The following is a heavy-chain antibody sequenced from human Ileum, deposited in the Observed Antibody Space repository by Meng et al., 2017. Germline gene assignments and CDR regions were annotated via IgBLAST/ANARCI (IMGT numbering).Heavy chain of an antibody. Sequence: ITLREPCPTRIKPHQTPPLTVTFPGFSLPTVAEGVGWFRQPPGKGLEWLAMIYRDDEKRFSPSLNSRLTITKDTSKSQVVLTMTNMDPVDTATYYCARGRVGTWWFDPWGQGALVTVSS. J-gene: IGHJ5*02. V-gene: IGHV2-5*02. CDR3: ARGRVGTWWFDP. CDR2: IYRDDEK. CDR1: GFSLPTVAEG. D-gene: IGHD3-16*01.